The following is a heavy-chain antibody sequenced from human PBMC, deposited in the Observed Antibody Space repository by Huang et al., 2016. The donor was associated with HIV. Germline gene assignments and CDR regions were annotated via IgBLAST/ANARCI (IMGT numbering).Heavy chain of an antibody. D-gene: IGHD3-22*01. V-gene: IGHV1-69*01. Sequence: QVQLVQSGAEVKKPGSSVKVSCKDSGGSFRNFAIGWVRQAPGQGLEWMGGTIPTLGTANYAQKLQGIGTIIADESTSTAYMELSSLRAEDTAVYYCATVDYYDTSGPQRGYFDNWGQGTLVTVSS. J-gene: IGHJ4*02. CDR3: ATVDYYDTSGPQRGYFDN. CDR1: GGSFRNFA. CDR2: TIPTLGTA.